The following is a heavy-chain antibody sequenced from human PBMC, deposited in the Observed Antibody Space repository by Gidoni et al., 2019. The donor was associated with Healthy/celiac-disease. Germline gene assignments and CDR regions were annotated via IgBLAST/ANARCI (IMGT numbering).Heavy chain of an antibody. J-gene: IGHJ3*02. CDR2: ISGSGGST. CDR3: AKEDVLPTLYDYGAHGSGGDAFDI. CDR1: GFTFSSYA. Sequence: EVQLLESGGGLVQPGGSLRLSCAASGFTFSSYAMSWVRQAPGKGLEWVSAISGSGGSTYYADSVKGRFTISRDNSKNTLYLQMNSLRAEDTAVYYCAKEDVLPTLYDYGAHGSGGDAFDIWGQGTMVTVSS. D-gene: IGHD4-17*01. V-gene: IGHV3-23*01.